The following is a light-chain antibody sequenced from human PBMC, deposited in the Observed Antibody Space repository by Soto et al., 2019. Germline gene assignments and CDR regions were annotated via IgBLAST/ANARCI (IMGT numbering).Light chain of an antibody. J-gene: IGKJ4*01. Sequence: EIVFSQSPGTLSLSPGERSTLSFRASQSFSSCLAWYQQKPGQAPRVLIYGASRRATGIPDRFSGSGSGTDFTLTISRLEPEDFAVYYCQQYDSSPLTFGGGTKVDIK. CDR2: GAS. CDR3: QQYDSSPLT. V-gene: IGKV3-20*01. CDR1: QSFSSC.